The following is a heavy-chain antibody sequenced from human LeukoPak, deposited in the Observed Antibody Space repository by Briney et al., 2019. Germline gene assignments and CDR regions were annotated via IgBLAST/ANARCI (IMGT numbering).Heavy chain of an antibody. CDR2: ISWNSGNI. CDR3: TKGPSGIAVAGSPKYFQH. V-gene: IGHV3-9*01. Sequence: GRSLRLSCAASGFTLDDYAMHWVRQAPGKGLEWVSGISWNSGNIDYADSVKGRFTISRDNAKNSLYLQMNSLRAEDTALYYCTKGPSGIAVAGSPKYFQHWGQGTLVTVSS. CDR1: GFTLDDYA. D-gene: IGHD6-19*01. J-gene: IGHJ1*01.